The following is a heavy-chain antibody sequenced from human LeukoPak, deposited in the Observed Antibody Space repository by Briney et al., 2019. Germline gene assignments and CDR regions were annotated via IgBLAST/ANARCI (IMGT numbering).Heavy chain of an antibody. V-gene: IGHV3-66*01. J-gene: IGHJ4*02. CDR2: IYSGGST. CDR3: ASSYDYGDYGIDY. Sequence: GGSLRLSCAASGFTVSSNYMSWVRQAPGKGLEWVSVIYSGGSTYYAASVKGRFTISRDNSKNTLYLQMNSLRAEDTAVYYCASSYDYGDYGIDYWGQGTLVTVSS. CDR1: GFTVSSNY. D-gene: IGHD4-17*01.